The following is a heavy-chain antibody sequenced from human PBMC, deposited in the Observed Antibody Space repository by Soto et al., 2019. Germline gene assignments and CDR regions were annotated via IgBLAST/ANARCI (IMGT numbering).Heavy chain of an antibody. Sequence: PGGSLRLSCAASGFTISSNAMYWVRQAPGKGLEWVSGISDRGDTTHYADSVKGRFTISRDTSKNTLYLQLNTLRADDTAVYYCAKDKPGTTSFDYWGQRTLVTVSS. V-gene: IGHV3-23*01. CDR2: ISDRGDTT. D-gene: IGHD1-1*01. J-gene: IGHJ4*02. CDR1: GFTISSNA. CDR3: AKDKPGTTSFDY.